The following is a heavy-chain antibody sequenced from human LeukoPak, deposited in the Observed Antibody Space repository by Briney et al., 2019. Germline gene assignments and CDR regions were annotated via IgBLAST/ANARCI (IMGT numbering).Heavy chain of an antibody. J-gene: IGHJ5*02. CDR2: INHSGST. CDR3: ARLGALCSSTSCYLNWFDP. D-gene: IGHD2-2*01. CDR1: GGSFSGYY. V-gene: IGHV4-34*01. Sequence: SETLSLTCAVYGGSFSGYYWSWIRQPPGKGLEWIGEINHSGSTNYNPSLKSRVTISVDTSKNQFSLKLSSVTAADTAVYYCARLGALCSSTSCYLNWFDPWGQGTLVTVSS.